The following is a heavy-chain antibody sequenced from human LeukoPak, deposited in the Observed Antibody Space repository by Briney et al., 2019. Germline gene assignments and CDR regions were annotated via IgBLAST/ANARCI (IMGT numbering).Heavy chain of an antibody. J-gene: IGHJ4*02. Sequence: GGSLRLSCAASGFTFSSYAMSWVRQAPGKGLEWVSAISGSGGSTYYADSVKGRFTISRDNSKNTLYLQMNSLRAEDTAVYYCARNHYYDSSGYYYWGQGTLVTVSS. V-gene: IGHV3-23*01. CDR3: ARNHYYDSSGYYY. CDR2: ISGSGGST. CDR1: GFTFSSYA. D-gene: IGHD3-22*01.